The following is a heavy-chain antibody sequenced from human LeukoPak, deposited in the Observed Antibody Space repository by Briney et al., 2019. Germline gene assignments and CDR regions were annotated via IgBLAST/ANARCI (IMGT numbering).Heavy chain of an antibody. J-gene: IGHJ4*02. CDR1: GGSISSGGYS. V-gene: IGHV4-30-2*01. CDR3: ARASSPSFAY. Sequence: SQTLSLTCAVSGGSISSGGYSWSWIRQPPGKGLEWIGYIYHSGSTYYNPSLKSRVTISVDRSKNQFSLKLSSVTAADTAVYYCARASSPSFAYWGKGPLVTVSP. CDR2: IYHSGST.